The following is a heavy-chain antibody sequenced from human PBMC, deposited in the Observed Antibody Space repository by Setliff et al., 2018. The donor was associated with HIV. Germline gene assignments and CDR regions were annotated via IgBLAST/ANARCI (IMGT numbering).Heavy chain of an antibody. CDR3: ARAAIVPPDWYFDL. CDR2: SIPILGIP. CDR1: GGTFSSYA. D-gene: IGHD2-2*01. Sequence: SVKVSCKVSGGTFSSYAINWVRQAPGQGLEWMGGSIPILGIPNYAQKFQGRVTITTDESTNTAYMELSSLRSEDTAVYYCARAAIVPPDWYFDLWGRGTLVTVSS. J-gene: IGHJ2*01. V-gene: IGHV1-69*10.